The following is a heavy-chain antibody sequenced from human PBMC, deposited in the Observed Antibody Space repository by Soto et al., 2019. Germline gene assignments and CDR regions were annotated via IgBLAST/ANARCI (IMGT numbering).Heavy chain of an antibody. CDR3: AKGVGFGMDV. J-gene: IGHJ6*02. CDR2: ISSSGSTI. V-gene: IGHV3-48*03. Sequence: GGSLRLSCAASGFTFSSYEMNWVRQAPGKGLEWVSYISSSGSTIYYADSVKGRFTISRDNSKNTLYLQMNSLRAEDTAVYYCAKGVGFGMDVWGQGTTVTVSS. CDR1: GFTFSSYE. D-gene: IGHD5-12*01.